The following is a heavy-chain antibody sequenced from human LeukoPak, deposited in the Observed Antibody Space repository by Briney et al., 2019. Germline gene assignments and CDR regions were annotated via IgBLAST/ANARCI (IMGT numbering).Heavy chain of an antibody. CDR2: IYYSGST. CDR1: GGSISSYY. V-gene: IGHV4-59*08. Sequence: SETLSLTCTVSGGSISSYYWSWIRQPPGKGLEWIGYIYYSGSTNYNPSLKSRVTISVDTSKNQFSLKLSSVTAADTAVYYCARHFVPFRGVNYYYGMDVWGQGTTVTVSS. CDR3: ARHFVPFRGVNYYYGMDV. J-gene: IGHJ6*02. D-gene: IGHD3-10*01.